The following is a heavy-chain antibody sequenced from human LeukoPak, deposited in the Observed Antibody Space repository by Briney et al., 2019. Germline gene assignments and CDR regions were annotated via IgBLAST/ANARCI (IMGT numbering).Heavy chain of an antibody. J-gene: IGHJ5*02. Sequence: ASVKVSCKASGFTFTSYDINWVRQASGQGLEWMSWMNPNNGNTGYAQKFQGRVIMTRDTSISTAYMELRGLRSEDTAVYYCVRDGEGVAISVNYWFDPWGQGTLVTVSS. D-gene: IGHD3-10*01. CDR2: MNPNNGNT. V-gene: IGHV1-8*01. CDR3: VRDGEGVAISVNYWFDP. CDR1: GFTFTSYD.